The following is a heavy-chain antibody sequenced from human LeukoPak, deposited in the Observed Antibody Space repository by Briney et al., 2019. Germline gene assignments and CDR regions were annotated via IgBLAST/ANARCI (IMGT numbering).Heavy chain of an antibody. CDR1: GGSVSSGSYY. CDR3: ARGGRFMITFGGHWFDP. V-gene: IGHV4-61*01. Sequence: SETLSLTCTVSGGSVSSGSYYWSWIRQPPGKGLEWIGYIYYSGSTNHNPSLKSRVTISVDTSKNQFSLKLSSVTAADTAVYYCARGGRFMITFGGHWFDPWGQGTLVTVSS. D-gene: IGHD3-16*01. CDR2: IYYSGST. J-gene: IGHJ5*02.